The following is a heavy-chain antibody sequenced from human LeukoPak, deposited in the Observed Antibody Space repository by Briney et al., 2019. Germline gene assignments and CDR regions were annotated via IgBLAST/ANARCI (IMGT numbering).Heavy chain of an antibody. Sequence: GASVKVSCKASGYTFTGYYMHWVRQAPGQGLEWMGWINPNSGGTNYAQKFQGWVTMTRDTSISTAYMELSRLRSDDTAVYYCARTSILDSSGWYFDYWGQGTLVTVSS. V-gene: IGHV1-2*04. CDR3: ARTSILDSSGWYFDY. CDR2: INPNSGGT. D-gene: IGHD6-19*01. J-gene: IGHJ4*02. CDR1: GYTFTGYY.